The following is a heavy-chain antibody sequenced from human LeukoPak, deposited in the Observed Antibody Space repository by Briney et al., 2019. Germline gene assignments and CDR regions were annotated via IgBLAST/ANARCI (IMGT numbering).Heavy chain of an antibody. CDR3: ARSAVDTAMDEDAFDI. D-gene: IGHD5-18*01. CDR2: ISSSGSTI. J-gene: IGHJ3*02. V-gene: IGHV3-11*04. CDR1: GFTFSDYY. Sequence: GGSLRLSCAASGFTFSDYYMSWIRQAPGKGLEWVSYISSSGSTIYYADSVKGRFTISRDNAKNSLYLQMNSLRAEDTAVYYCARSAVDTAMDEDAFDIWGQGTMVTVSS.